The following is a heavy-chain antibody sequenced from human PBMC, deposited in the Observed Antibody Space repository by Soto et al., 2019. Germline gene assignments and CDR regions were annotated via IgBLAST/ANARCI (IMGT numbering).Heavy chain of an antibody. CDR1: GFTFDDYT. Sequence: EVQLVESGGVVVQPGGSLRLSCAASGFTFDDYTMHWVRQAPGKGLEWVSLISWDGGSTYYADSVKGRFTISRDNSKNSLYLQMNSLRNEDTALYYCAKEDGDYDMHYYGMDVWGQGTTVTVSS. CDR3: AKEDGDYDMHYYGMDV. J-gene: IGHJ6*02. D-gene: IGHD4-17*01. V-gene: IGHV3-43*01. CDR2: ISWDGGST.